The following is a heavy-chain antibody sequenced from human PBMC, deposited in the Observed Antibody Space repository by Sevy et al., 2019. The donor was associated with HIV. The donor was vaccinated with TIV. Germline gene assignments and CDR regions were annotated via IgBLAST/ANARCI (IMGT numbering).Heavy chain of an antibody. CDR2: IYYSGST. V-gene: IGHV4-39*01. CDR3: ATLNIAARVDY. Sequence: SETLSLTCTVSGGSISTRSYYWGWIRQPPGKGLEWIGSIYYSGSTYYNPSLKSRVTIFVDMSKSLFSLQLTSVTAADTAVYYGATLNIAARVDYWGQGTLVTVSS. J-gene: IGHJ4*02. CDR1: GGSISTRSYY. D-gene: IGHD6-6*01.